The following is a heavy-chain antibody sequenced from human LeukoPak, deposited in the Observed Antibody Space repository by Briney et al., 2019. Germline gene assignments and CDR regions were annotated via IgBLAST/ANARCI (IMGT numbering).Heavy chain of an antibody. Sequence: PGGSLRLSCSASGFTFSSFAMHWVRQAPGKRLEFVSAISNNGGITYYADSVKGRFTISRDNSRNTLYPQMSSLRAEDTAVYYCATGGSGYDGGAYFDYWGQGTLVTVSS. CDR2: ISNNGGIT. J-gene: IGHJ4*02. V-gene: IGHV3-64D*09. CDR3: ATGGSGYDGGAYFDY. CDR1: GFTFSSFA. D-gene: IGHD5-12*01.